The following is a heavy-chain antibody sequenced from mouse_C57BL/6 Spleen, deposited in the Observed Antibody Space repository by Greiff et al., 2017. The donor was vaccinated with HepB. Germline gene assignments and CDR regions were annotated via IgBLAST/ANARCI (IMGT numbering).Heavy chain of an antibody. CDR2: INPSTGGT. V-gene: IGHV1-42*01. CDR1: GYSFTGYY. J-gene: IGHJ1*03. CDR3: ARSRPIYYYGSSTGYFDV. D-gene: IGHD1-1*01. Sequence: EVQLQQSGPELVKPGASVKISCKASGYSFTGYYMNWVKQSPEKSLEWIGEINPSTGGTTYNQKFKAKATLTVDKSSSTAYMQLKSLTSEDSAVYYCARSRPIYYYGSSTGYFDVWGTGTTVTVSS.